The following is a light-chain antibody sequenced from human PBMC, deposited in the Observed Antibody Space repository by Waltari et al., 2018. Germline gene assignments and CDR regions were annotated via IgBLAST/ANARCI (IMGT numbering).Light chain of an antibody. Sequence: SELTQDPAVSGALGQTVKITCQGDSIRNDYETWYQQKPGQAPLPVIYGKNNRPSGIPDRFSGSSAGNTASLTITGAQAEDAADYYCCSRDSSAFQLVFGGGTKLTVL. CDR3: CSRDSSAFQLV. CDR2: GKN. J-gene: IGLJ2*01. V-gene: IGLV3-19*01. CDR1: SIRNDY.